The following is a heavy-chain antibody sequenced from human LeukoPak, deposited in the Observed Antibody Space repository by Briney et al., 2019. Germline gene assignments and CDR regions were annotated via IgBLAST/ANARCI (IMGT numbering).Heavy chain of an antibody. CDR2: IRYDGSNK. D-gene: IGHD2-15*01. J-gene: IGHJ4*02. V-gene: IGHV3-30*02. CDR1: GFTFSSYG. Sequence: PGGSLRLSCAASGFTFSSYGMHWVRQAPGKGLEWVAFIRYDGSNKYYADSVKGRFTISRDNSKNTLYLQMNSLRAEDTAVYYCARDFSGPKVVVAATGDYWGQGTLVTVSS. CDR3: ARDFSGPKVVVAATGDY.